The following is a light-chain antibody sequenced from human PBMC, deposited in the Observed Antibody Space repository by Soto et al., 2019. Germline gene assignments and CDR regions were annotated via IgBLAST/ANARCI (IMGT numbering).Light chain of an antibody. CDR2: DVS. CDR1: SSDVGGYDY. Sequence: QSALTQPASVSGSPGQSITISCTGTSSDVGGYDYVSWYQQHPGKAPKLMIYDVSNRPSGVSNRFSGSKSGNTASLTISGLQAEDEADYYCSSSISSSTLVVFGGGTKVTVL. J-gene: IGLJ2*01. V-gene: IGLV2-14*01. CDR3: SSSISSSTLVV.